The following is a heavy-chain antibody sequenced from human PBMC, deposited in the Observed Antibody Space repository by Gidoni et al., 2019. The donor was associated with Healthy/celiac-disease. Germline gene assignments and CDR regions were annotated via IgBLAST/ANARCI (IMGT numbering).Heavy chain of an antibody. CDR3: AMGVVRPPGYMDV. D-gene: IGHD2-2*01. Sequence: QVQLVQSGAEVNKPGSSVKVSCKASGGTFSSYTISWVRQAPGQGLEWMGRIIPILGIANYAQKFQGRVTITADKSTSTAYMELSSLRSEDTAVYYCAMGVVRPPGYMDVWGKGTTVTVSS. CDR2: IIPILGIA. CDR1: GGTFSSYT. V-gene: IGHV1-69*02. J-gene: IGHJ6*03.